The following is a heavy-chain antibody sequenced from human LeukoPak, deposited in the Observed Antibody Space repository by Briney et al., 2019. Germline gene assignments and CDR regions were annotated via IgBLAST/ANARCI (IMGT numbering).Heavy chain of an antibody. V-gene: IGHV4-4*02. CDR1: GASISGSNW. CDR3: LRTYCSSTSCHYFDY. CDR2: IFHAGIT. D-gene: IGHD2-2*01. J-gene: IGHJ4*02. Sequence: SETLSFTCAVSGASISGSNWWSWARQPPGKGLEWIGEIFHAGITNYNPSLTSRVTISVDNSRNQFSLKLTSVTAADTAVYYCLRTYCSSTSCHYFDYWGQGALVTVSS.